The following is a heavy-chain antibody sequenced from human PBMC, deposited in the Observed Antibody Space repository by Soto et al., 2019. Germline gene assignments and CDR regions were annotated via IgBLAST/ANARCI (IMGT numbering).Heavy chain of an antibody. CDR1: GESISSGCYY. V-gene: IGHV4-31*03. J-gene: IGHJ4*02. Sequence: QVQLQESGPGLVKPSQTLSLTCSVSGESISSGCYYWIWIRHLPGQGLEWIGYIYDTESAYYNPSLNSRVSISMDTSENHFAMRLTSVTAADSAVYYCARASSSSSAADYWGQGLQVTVSS. CDR3: ARASSSSSAADY. D-gene: IGHD6-6*01. CDR2: IYDTESA.